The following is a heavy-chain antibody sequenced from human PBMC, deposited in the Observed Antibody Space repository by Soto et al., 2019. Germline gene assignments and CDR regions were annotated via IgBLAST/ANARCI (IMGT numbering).Heavy chain of an antibody. CDR2: IKSKTDGGTT. Sequence: GGSLRLSCAASGFTFSNAWMNWVRQAPGKGPEWVGRIKSKTDGGTTDYAAPVKGRFTISRDDSKNTLYLQMNSLKTEDTAVYYCTTDVGAAMDTFDYWGQGTLVTVSS. CDR1: GFTFSNAW. CDR3: TTDVGAAMDTFDY. J-gene: IGHJ4*02. V-gene: IGHV3-15*07. D-gene: IGHD5-18*01.